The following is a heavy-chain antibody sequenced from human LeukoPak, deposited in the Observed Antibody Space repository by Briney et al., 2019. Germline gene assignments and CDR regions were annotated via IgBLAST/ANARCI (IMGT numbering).Heavy chain of an antibody. Sequence: GGSLRLSCAASGFTFSSYGMHWVRQAPGKGLEWVAVISYDGSNKYYADSVKGRFTISRDNSKNTLYLQMNSLRAEDTAVYYCAKDQAENDAFDIWGQGTMVTVSS. CDR1: GFTFSSYG. CDR3: AKDQAENDAFDI. V-gene: IGHV3-30*18. J-gene: IGHJ3*02. D-gene: IGHD5-24*01. CDR2: ISYDGSNK.